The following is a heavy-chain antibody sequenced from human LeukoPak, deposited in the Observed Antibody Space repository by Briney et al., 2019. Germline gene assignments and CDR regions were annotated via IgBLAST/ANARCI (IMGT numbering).Heavy chain of an antibody. CDR2: IYYSGST. CDR3: ARVPARTAAAGNYYYGMDV. D-gene: IGHD6-13*01. CDR1: GGSISSYY. Sequence: PSETLSLTCTVSGGSISSYYWSWIRQPPGKGLEWIGYIYYSGSTNYNPSLKSRVTISVDTSKNQFSLKLSSVTAADTAVYYCARVPARTAAAGNYYYGMDVWGQGTTVTVSS. J-gene: IGHJ6*02. V-gene: IGHV4-59*01.